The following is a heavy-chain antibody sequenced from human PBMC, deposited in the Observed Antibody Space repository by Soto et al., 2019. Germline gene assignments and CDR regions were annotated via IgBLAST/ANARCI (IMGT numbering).Heavy chain of an antibody. CDR1: GFTFSSYA. V-gene: IGHV3-23*01. D-gene: IGHD6-13*01. Sequence: EVQLLEAGGGLVQPGGSLRVSCAASGFTFSSYAMSWARQAPGKGLEWVSAISGSGGSTYYADSVKGRFTISRDNSKNTLYLQMNSLRAEDTAVYYCARTLSSSWYYFDYWGQGTLVTVSS. CDR3: ARTLSSSWYYFDY. J-gene: IGHJ4*02. CDR2: ISGSGGST.